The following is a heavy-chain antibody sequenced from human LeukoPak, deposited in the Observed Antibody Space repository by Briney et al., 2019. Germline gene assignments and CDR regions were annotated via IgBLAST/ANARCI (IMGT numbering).Heavy chain of an antibody. Sequence: PGGSLRLSCATSGFIFSTFTMNWVRQAPGKGLEWVLSISSTSGSIYYADSVKGRFTTSRDNGKNSLYLQMNSLRDEDTAVYYCARGPLRSGFDYWGQGALVTVSS. D-gene: IGHD3-3*01. CDR2: ISSTSGSI. CDR3: ARGPLRSGFDY. CDR1: GFIFSTFT. J-gene: IGHJ4*02. V-gene: IGHV3-48*02.